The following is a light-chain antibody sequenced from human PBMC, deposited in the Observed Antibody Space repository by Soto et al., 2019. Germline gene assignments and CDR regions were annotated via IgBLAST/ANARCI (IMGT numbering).Light chain of an antibody. J-gene: IGLJ2*01. CDR3: AAWDDNLSLL. CDR1: SSNIKSST. CDR2: SNN. V-gene: IGLV1-44*01. Sequence: QPVLTQPPSASGTPGQRVTISCSGSSSNIKSSTISWYQQLPGTAPKLLIYSNNQRPSGVPDRFSGSKSGTSASLAISGLQSEDEAEYYCAAWDDNLSLLFGGGTKLTVL.